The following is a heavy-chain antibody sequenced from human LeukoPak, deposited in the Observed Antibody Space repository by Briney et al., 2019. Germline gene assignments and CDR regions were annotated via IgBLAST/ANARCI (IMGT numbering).Heavy chain of an antibody. CDR1: GFTFSSYA. D-gene: IGHD3-10*01. CDR3: ATELWFGDY. Sequence: PGGSLRLSCAASGFTFSSYAMHWVRQAPGKGLEYVSAISSNGGSTYYGNSVKGRFTISRDNSKNTLYLQMGSLRAEDMAVYYCATELWFGDYWGQGTLVTVSS. V-gene: IGHV3-64*01. J-gene: IGHJ4*02. CDR2: ISSNGGST.